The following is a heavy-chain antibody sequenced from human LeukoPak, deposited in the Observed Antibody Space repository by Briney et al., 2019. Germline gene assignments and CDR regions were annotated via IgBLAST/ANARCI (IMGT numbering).Heavy chain of an antibody. CDR2: INAGNGNT. CDR1: GYTFTGYA. V-gene: IGHV1-3*01. Sequence: ASVKVSCKASGYTFTGYAMHWVRQAPGQRLEWMGWINAGNGNTKYSQKFQGRVTITRDTSASTAYMELSSLRSEDTAVYYCARKRNYGSGSYYSLDYWGQGTLVTVSS. CDR3: ARKRNYGSGSYYSLDY. D-gene: IGHD3-10*01. J-gene: IGHJ4*02.